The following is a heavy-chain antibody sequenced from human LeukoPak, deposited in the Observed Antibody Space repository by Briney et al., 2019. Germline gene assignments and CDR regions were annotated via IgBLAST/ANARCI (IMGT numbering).Heavy chain of an antibody. CDR1: GGSSTGYY. CDR3: ARGPPIEYYDGSGYYNFDY. D-gene: IGHD3-22*01. Sequence: SETLSLTCAVYGGSSTGYYWTWLRQPPGRGLEWIGEIKHSGSTNYNPSLKSRVTMSVDTSKIQFSLKLSSVTAADTAVYYCARGPPIEYYDGSGYYNFDYWGQGTPVTISS. V-gene: IGHV4-34*01. J-gene: IGHJ4*02. CDR2: IKHSGST.